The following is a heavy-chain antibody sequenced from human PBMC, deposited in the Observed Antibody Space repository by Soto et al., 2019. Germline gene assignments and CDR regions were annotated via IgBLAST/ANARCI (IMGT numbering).Heavy chain of an antibody. Sequence: EVQLLESGGGLVQPGGSLRLSCTASGFTNSSYAMNWVRQAPGKGLEWVSVISGSGGSTYYADSVKGRFTISRDNSKNTLYLQMNSLRAEDTAVYYCASRPSGWYFDYWGQGTLVTVSS. CDR3: ASRPSGWYFDY. D-gene: IGHD6-19*01. CDR2: ISGSGGST. CDR1: GFTNSSYA. V-gene: IGHV3-23*01. J-gene: IGHJ4*02.